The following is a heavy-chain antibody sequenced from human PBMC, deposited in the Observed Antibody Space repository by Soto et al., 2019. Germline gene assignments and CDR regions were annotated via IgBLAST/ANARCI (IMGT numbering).Heavy chain of an antibody. CDR2: IKPDESEK. J-gene: IGHJ5*02. D-gene: IGHD4-4*01. CDR3: VRGGSNYAS. CDR1: GFTFSDSS. Sequence: VQLVESGGGLVQPGGSLRLSCTASGFTFSDSSMTWVRQAPGKGLAWVARIKPDESEKKYADSVKGRFSISRDNAKNSMYLQMDSLRGEDTAVYYCVRGGSNYASWGQGTLVTVSS. V-gene: IGHV3-7*01.